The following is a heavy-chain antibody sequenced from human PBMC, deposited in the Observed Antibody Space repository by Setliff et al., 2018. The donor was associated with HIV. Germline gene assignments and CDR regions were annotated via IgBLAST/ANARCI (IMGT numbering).Heavy chain of an antibody. CDR2: IYYSGST. CDR3: ARDPPGYGDSKDY. Sequence: SETLSLTCSVSGGSFGSGSYYWSWIRQSPGKGLEWLGYIYYSGSTTYNPSLRSRVTISIDTSKNQFSLNLRSVTAADTAVYYCARDPPGYGDSKDYWGQGKLVTVSS. J-gene: IGHJ4*02. CDR1: GGSFGSGSYY. V-gene: IGHV4-61*01. D-gene: IGHD4-17*01.